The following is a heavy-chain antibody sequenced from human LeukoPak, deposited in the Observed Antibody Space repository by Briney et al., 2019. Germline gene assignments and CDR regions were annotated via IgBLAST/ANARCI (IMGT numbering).Heavy chain of an antibody. CDR1: GGSFTAYY. J-gene: IGHJ4*02. D-gene: IGHD6-13*01. CDR3: VRIIPTIAAAPRGFDY. V-gene: IGHV4-34*01. CDR2: INHSGST. Sequence: PSETLSLTCAVYGGSFTAYYWSWIRQPPGKGLEWIGEINHSGSTNYNPSLKSRVTISLDTSKNQFSLKLTSVTAADTAVYYCVRIIPTIAAAPRGFDYWGQGTLVTASS.